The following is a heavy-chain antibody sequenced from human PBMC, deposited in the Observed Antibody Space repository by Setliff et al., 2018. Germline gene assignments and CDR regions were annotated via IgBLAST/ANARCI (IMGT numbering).Heavy chain of an antibody. J-gene: IGHJ6*01. V-gene: IGHV4-39*07. CDR2: IYYSGST. Sequence: PSETLSLTCTVSGGSISSSSYYWGWIRQPPGKGLEWIGSIYYSGSTYYNPSLKSRVTISVDTSKNQFSLKLSSVTAADTAVYYCARVSQYSSGWYYYYYGMDAWG. CDR1: GGSISSSSYY. D-gene: IGHD6-19*01. CDR3: ARVSQYSSGWYYYYYGMDA.